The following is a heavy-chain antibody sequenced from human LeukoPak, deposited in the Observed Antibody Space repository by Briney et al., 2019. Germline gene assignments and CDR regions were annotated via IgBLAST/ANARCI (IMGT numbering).Heavy chain of an antibody. Sequence: SETLSLTCAVYGGSFSDHYWSWIRQPPGKGLEWIGEINRSGSTNYNPSLKSRVTISVDTSKNQFSLKLSSVTAADTAVYYCARGPGGGIAVAGTDYWGQGTLVTVSS. V-gene: IGHV4-34*01. CDR3: ARGPGGGIAVAGTDY. CDR2: INRSGST. D-gene: IGHD6-19*01. CDR1: GGSFSDHY. J-gene: IGHJ4*02.